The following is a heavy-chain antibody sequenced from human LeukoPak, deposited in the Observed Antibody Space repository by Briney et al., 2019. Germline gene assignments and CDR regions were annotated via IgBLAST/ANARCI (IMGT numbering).Heavy chain of an antibody. V-gene: IGHV4-34*01. CDR1: GGSFSGYY. J-gene: IGHJ4*02. CDR3: ARGSGGAAAGFDY. Sequence: SETLSLTCAVYGGSFSGYYWSWIRQPPGKGLEWIGEINHSGSTNYNPSLKSRVTISVDTSKNQFSLKLSSVTAADTAVYYCARGSGGAAAGFDYWGQGTLVTVSS. CDR2: INHSGST. D-gene: IGHD6-13*01.